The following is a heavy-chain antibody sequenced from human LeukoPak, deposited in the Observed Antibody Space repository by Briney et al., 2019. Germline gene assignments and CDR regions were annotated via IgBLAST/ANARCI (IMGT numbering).Heavy chain of an antibody. CDR2: IRYDGSKK. D-gene: IGHD3-3*01. J-gene: IGHJ6*03. CDR1: GFTFSSYG. CDR3: AKGSKGVLFKRDHHMDF. V-gene: IGHV3-30*02. Sequence: GGSLRLSCAASGFTFSSYGMHSVRQAPGKGLEWVAFIRYDGSKKYYADSVKGRFTISRDNSKNTLYLQMNSLRAEDTAVYYCAKGSKGVLFKRDHHMDFWGKGTTV.